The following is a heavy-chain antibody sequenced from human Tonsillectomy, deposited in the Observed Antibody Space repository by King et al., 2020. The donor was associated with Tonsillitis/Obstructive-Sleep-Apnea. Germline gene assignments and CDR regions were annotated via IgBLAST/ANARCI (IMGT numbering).Heavy chain of an antibody. CDR3: ARGGSTTLYYFDY. CDR2: IYSVGST. Sequence: VQLVESGGGLIQPGGSLRLSCAASGFTVRSNYMSWVRQAPGKGLEWGSVIYSVGSTYYADSVKGRFTISRDNSKNTLYLQMNSLRAEDTAVYYCARGGSTTLYYFDYWGQGTLVTVSS. V-gene: IGHV3-53*01. D-gene: IGHD2-2*01. CDR1: GFTVRSNY. J-gene: IGHJ4*02.